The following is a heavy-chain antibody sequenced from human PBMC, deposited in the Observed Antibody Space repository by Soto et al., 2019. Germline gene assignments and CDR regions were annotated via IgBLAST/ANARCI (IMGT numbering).Heavy chain of an antibody. CDR3: ARDKHDYFNRGIGFDT. CDR2: TYYRSKWYN. D-gene: IGHD4-17*01. J-gene: IGHJ5*02. CDR1: GDSVSSNGAA. Sequence: QVQLQQSGPGLVKPSQTLSLTCAISGDSVSSNGAAWNWIRQSPSRGLEWLGRTYYRSKWYNDYAVYVKSRITINPDTSKSQFSLQLNSVTPEDTAVYYCARDKHDYFNRGIGFDTWGQGILVTVSS. V-gene: IGHV6-1*02.